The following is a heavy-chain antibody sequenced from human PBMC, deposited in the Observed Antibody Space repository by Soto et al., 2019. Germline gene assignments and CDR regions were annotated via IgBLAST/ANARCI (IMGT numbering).Heavy chain of an antibody. D-gene: IGHD4-17*01. Sequence: PSETLSLTCTVSGDSISSYYWSWIRQPPGKGLEWIGYIHYSGSTNYNPSLKSRVTISVDTSKNQFSLRLSSVTAADTAVSSVFRLYLQMNSLKTEDTAVYYCTTDKTFHDYGRLDYFDYWGQGTLVTVSS. CDR2: IHYSGST. J-gene: IGHJ4*02. CDR3: FRLYLQMNSLKTEDTAVYYCTTDKTFHDYGRLDYFDY. CDR1: GDSISSYY. V-gene: IGHV4-59*08.